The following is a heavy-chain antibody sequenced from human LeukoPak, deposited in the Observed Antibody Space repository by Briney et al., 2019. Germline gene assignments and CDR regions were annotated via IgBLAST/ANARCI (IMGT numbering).Heavy chain of an antibody. CDR3: ATDYGNSRPFDY. D-gene: IGHD4-11*01. CDR1: GFTFTTSP. CDR2: IVVGSGNT. Sequence: GASVKASCKASGFTFTTSPVQWVRQPGGKGLGWIGWIVVGSGNTNYAQKFQERVTISRDMSTSTAYMDLSSLRSEDTAVYYCATDYGNSRPFDYWGQGTLVTVSS. J-gene: IGHJ4*02. V-gene: IGHV1-58*01.